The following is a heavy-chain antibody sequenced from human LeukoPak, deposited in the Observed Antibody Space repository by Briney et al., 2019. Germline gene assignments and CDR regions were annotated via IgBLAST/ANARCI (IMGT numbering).Heavy chain of an antibody. CDR2: IYYSGST. D-gene: IGHD3-9*01. J-gene: IGHJ4*02. CDR1: GGSISSSSYY. CDR3: ASLYYDILTGYLVDY. Sequence: PSETLSLTCTVSGGSISSSSYYWGWIRQPPGKGLEWIGSIYYSGSTYYNPSLKSRVTISVDTSKNQFSLKLSSVTAADTAVYYCASLYYDILTGYLVDYWGQGTLVTVSS. V-gene: IGHV4-39*07.